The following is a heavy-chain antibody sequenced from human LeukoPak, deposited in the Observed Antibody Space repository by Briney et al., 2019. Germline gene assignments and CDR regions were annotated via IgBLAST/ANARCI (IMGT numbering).Heavy chain of an antibody. J-gene: IGHJ4*02. CDR1: GFTFSGSA. V-gene: IGHV3-73*01. CDR3: TNGATGY. Sequence: GGSLRLSCAASGFTFSGSAMHWVRQASGEGLEWVGRIRSKGNSYATAYGAAGKVRFTISRDDSKNTAYLQMDSLKTEDTAVYYCTNGATGYWGQGVLVTVSS. D-gene: IGHD1-26*01. CDR2: IRSKGNSYAT.